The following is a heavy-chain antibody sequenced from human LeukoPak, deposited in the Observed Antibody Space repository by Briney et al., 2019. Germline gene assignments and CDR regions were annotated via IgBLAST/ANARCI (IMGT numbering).Heavy chain of an antibody. CDR3: ARHADCLGDCYRN. CDR2: TAYSGST. CDR1: GGSISSSSYC. Sequence: SETLSLTCTVSGGSISSSSYCWGWIRQPPGKGLEWIGSTAYSGSTFYTPSLKSRVTISADTSKSQFSLKLTSVTAADTAVYYCARHADCLGDCYRNWGRGTLVTVSS. D-gene: IGHD2-21*01. V-gene: IGHV4-39*01. J-gene: IGHJ4*02.